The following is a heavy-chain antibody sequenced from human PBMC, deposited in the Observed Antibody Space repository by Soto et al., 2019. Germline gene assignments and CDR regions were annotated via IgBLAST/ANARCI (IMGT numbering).Heavy chain of an antibody. CDR3: AKWWSGSRQGFDP. Sequence: QVQLQESGPGLVKPSQTLSLTCTVSGGSISSGDYYWSWIRQHPGKGLEWIGYIYCSGSTYYNPSLKSRVTISVDTSKIQFSLKLSSVTAADTAVYYCAKWWSGSRQGFDPWGQGTRVTVSS. CDR1: GGSISSGDYY. D-gene: IGHD3-3*01. J-gene: IGHJ5*02. V-gene: IGHV4-31*03. CDR2: IYCSGST.